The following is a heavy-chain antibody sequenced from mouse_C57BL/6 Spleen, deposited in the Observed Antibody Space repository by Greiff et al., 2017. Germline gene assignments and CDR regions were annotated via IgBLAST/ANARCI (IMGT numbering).Heavy chain of an antibody. D-gene: IGHD1-1*01. CDR1: GYAFSSYW. J-gene: IGHJ3*01. CDR2: IFPGVGDI. Sequence: LQQSGASVKISCKASGYAFSSYWLNWVKQRPGKGLEWIGQIFPGVGDINYNGKYTGKATLIADKSSSTAYMHSSILTAEDSAVYFCARSTTVVAPFAYWGQGTLVTVSA. V-gene: IGHV1-80*01. CDR3: ARSTTVVAPFAY.